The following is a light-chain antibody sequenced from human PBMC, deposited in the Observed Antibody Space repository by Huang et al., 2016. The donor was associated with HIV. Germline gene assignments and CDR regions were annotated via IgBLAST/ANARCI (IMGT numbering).Light chain of an antibody. Sequence: IQMTQSPTSLSASIGDSVSIACRASQNINTYLNWYQQKPGKAPKPLISSASTLHSGVPSRFSGSGSGTDFTLTIRGLQLDDFATYYCQQSYSALSSFGPGTRL. V-gene: IGKV1-39*01. J-gene: IGKJ5*01. CDR2: SAS. CDR3: QQSYSALSS. CDR1: QNINTY.